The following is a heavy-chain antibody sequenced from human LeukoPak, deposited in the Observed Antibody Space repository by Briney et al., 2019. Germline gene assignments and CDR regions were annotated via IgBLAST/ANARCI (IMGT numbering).Heavy chain of an antibody. CDR3: AKDRGAGAWVLYFDY. CDR2: ISGSGGSP. Sequence: GGSLRLSCAASGFTFTTYAMSWVRQAPGKGLEWVSTISGSGGSPHYADSVKGRFTISRDNSKNTLYLQMNSLRAEDSAVYFCAKDRGAGAWVLYFDYWGQGTLVTVSS. V-gene: IGHV3-23*01. J-gene: IGHJ4*02. D-gene: IGHD3-10*01. CDR1: GFTFTTYA.